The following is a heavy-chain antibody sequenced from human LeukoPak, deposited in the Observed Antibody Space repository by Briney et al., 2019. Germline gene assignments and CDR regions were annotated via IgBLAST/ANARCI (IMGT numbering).Heavy chain of an antibody. CDR3: ARSILVVPVASHLNYGVDV. D-gene: IGHD2-2*01. CDR1: GYTFAKYA. Sequence: ASVKVSCKAFGYTFAKYAIHWVRQAPGQRLEWMGWINAGDGSTRYSQKFHGGVTITRDTSASTAYMELSSLRSEDTAVYYCARSILVVPVASHLNYGVDVWGQGTTVTVSS. J-gene: IGHJ6*02. V-gene: IGHV1-3*01. CDR2: INAGDGST.